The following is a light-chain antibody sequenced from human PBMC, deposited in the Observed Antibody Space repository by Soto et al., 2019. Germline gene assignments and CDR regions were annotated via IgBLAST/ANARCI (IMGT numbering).Light chain of an antibody. CDR1: QSISNY. J-gene: IGKJ2*01. CDR3: QQSYSTPPGT. CDR2: DAS. V-gene: IGKV1-39*01. Sequence: DIPMTQSPSSLSASVGDRVTITCRASQSISNYLNWYQQKPRKAPNLLIYDASSLQSGVPSRFSGSGSGTDFTLTISSLQPEDFATYYCQQSYSTPPGTFGQGTKLEIK.